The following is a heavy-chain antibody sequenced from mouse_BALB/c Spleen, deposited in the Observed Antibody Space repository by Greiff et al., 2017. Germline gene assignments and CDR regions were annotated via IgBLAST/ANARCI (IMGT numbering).Heavy chain of an antibody. CDR2: IYPGDGST. J-gene: IGHJ3*01. Sequence: QAQLKESGPELVKPGASVKMSCKASGYTFTSYYIHWVKQRPGQGLEWIGWIYPGDGSTKYNEKFKGKTTLTADKSSSTAYMLLSSLTSEDSAIYFCAREVGFAYWGQGTLVTVSA. CDR1: GYTFTSYY. V-gene: IGHV1S56*01. CDR3: AREVGFAY.